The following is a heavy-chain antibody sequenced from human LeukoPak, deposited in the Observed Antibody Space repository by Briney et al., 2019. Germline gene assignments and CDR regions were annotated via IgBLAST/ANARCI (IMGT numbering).Heavy chain of an antibody. J-gene: IGHJ4*02. D-gene: IGHD3-16*01. Sequence: GGSLRLSCAVSGLYFTDAWMSWVRLAPGKGLEWVGRIKSNVDGGTVDHMTPVKGRFTISRDDSKNTLYLQLNSLKTEDTAIYYCMSDPLNQGGVDYWGQGTLVTVSS. CDR3: MSDPLNQGGVDY. V-gene: IGHV3-15*01. CDR2: IKSNVDGGTV. CDR1: GLYFTDAW.